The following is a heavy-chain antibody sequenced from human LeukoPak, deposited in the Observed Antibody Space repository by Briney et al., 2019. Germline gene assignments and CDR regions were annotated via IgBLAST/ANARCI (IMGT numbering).Heavy chain of an antibody. CDR2: ISAYNGNT. CDR1: GYTFTNYG. J-gene: IGHJ5*02. CDR3: ARVYSSSWYGTYNWFDP. V-gene: IGHV1-18*01. D-gene: IGHD6-13*01. Sequence: ASVKVSCKASGYTFTNYGISWVRQAPGQGLEWMGWISAYNGNTNYAQKLQGRVTMTTDTSTSTAYMELSSLRSEDTAVYYCARVYSSSWYGTYNWFDPWGQGTLVTVSS.